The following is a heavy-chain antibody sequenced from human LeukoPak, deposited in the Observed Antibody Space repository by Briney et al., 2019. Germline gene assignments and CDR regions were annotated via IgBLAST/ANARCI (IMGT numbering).Heavy chain of an antibody. CDR2: IYDSGST. CDR3: ARHTAMVTGFDY. CDR1: GGSISSSSYY. J-gene: IGHJ4*02. Sequence: SETLSLTCTVSGGSISSSSYYWGWIRQPPGKGLEWIGGIYDSGSTYYNPSPKSRVTISVDMSKNQFSLKLSSVTAADTAVYYCARHTAMVTGFDYWGQGTLVTVSS. V-gene: IGHV4-39*01. D-gene: IGHD5-18*01.